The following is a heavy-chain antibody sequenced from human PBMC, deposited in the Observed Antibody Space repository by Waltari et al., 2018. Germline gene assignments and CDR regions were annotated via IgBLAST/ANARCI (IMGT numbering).Heavy chain of an antibody. Sequence: EVQMVESGGGSMKPGDSLRLSCVASGFSFTPAWLAWVGQAPGKGLEWVGRIKSQNDGATTDFAASVRGRFSISRDDSQNMVFLKMNSLRAEDTALYYCTTIDAPWGGWGHGTLVTGSS. V-gene: IGHV3-15*01. D-gene: IGHD7-27*01. CDR2: IKSQNDGATT. CDR1: GFSFTPAW. J-gene: IGHJ4*01. CDR3: TTIDAPWGG.